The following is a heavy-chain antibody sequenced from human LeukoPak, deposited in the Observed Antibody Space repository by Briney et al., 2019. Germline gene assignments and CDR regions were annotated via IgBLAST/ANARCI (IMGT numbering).Heavy chain of an antibody. Sequence: SETLSLTCTVSGGSINSGSDYWSWIRQPAGKGLEWIGRISRSGSTDYNHSLKSRVAISVDTSNNQFSLKLTSVTAADTAVYFCARGAYGSRNSNWFDPWGQGTLVTVSS. CDR1: GGSINSGSDY. CDR3: ARGAYGSRNSNWFDP. CDR2: ISRSGST. D-gene: IGHD3-10*01. V-gene: IGHV4-61*02. J-gene: IGHJ5*02.